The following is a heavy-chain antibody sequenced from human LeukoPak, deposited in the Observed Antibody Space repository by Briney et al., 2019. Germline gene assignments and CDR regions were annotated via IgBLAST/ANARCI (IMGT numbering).Heavy chain of an antibody. CDR1: GFIFENYA. V-gene: IGHV3-33*01. J-gene: IGHJ6*02. D-gene: IGHD3-16*01. Sequence: GGSLRLSCATSGFIFENYAIHWVRQTPGKALQWVAVIWHGGSQIYYGDFVKGRFTISRDMSKGSVFLQMNGLGADDTATYFCARETIRVPGGGTGMDVWGQGTPVIVSS. CDR2: IWHGGSQI. CDR3: ARETIRVPGGGTGMDV.